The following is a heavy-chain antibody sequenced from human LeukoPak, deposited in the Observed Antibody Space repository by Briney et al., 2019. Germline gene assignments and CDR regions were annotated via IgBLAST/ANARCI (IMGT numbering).Heavy chain of an antibody. Sequence: SETLSLTCTVFGGSISSSSYYWGWIRQPPGKGLEWIGSIYYSGSTYYNPSLKSRVTISVDTSKNQFSLKLSSVTAADTAVYYCARSYDSSVFDYWGQGTLVTVSS. CDR2: IYYSGST. V-gene: IGHV4-39*07. D-gene: IGHD3-22*01. CDR1: GGSISSSSYY. J-gene: IGHJ4*02. CDR3: ARSYDSSVFDY.